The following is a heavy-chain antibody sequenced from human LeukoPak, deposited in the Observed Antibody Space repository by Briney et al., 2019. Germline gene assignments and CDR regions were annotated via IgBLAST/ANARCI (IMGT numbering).Heavy chain of an antibody. CDR3: ARGRSITLLRGVAMSDGFDI. V-gene: IGHV3-21*01. CDR2: IDTSAAYI. CDR1: GFTFSSYS. Sequence: GGSLRLSCAASGFTFSSYSMNWVRQAPGKGLEWVSFIDTSAAYIYYGDSMRGRFTISRDNAKNSLYLQMNGLRPEDTAVYYCARGRSITLLRGVAMSDGFDIWGQGTMVTVSS. J-gene: IGHJ3*02. D-gene: IGHD3-10*01.